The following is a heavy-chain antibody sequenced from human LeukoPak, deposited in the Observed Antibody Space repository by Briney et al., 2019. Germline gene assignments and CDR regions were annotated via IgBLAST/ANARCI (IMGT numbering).Heavy chain of an antibody. D-gene: IGHD2-15*01. CDR2: IYYSGST. V-gene: IGHV4-59*08. CDR1: GGSISSYY. Sequence: VKPSETLSLTCTVSGGSISSYYLSWIRQPPGKGLEWIVYIYYSGSTNYNPSLKSRVTISVDTSKNQFSLKLSSVTAADTAVYYCASQYCSGGSCYLDYWGQGTLVTVSS. J-gene: IGHJ4*02. CDR3: ASQYCSGGSCYLDY.